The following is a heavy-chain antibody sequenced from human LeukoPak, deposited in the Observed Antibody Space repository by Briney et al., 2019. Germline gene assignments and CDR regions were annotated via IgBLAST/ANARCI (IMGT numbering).Heavy chain of an antibody. CDR3: ARAGYYDILTGYYDFDY. D-gene: IGHD3-9*01. CDR2: ISISGTTI. J-gene: IGHJ4*02. CDR1: GFTFSDYE. Sequence: GGSLRLSCAASGFTFSDYEMNWVRQAPGKGLEWLSHISISGTTIHYADSVKGRFTISRDNAKNSLYLQMNSLRADDTAVYYCARAGYYDILTGYYDFDYWGQGTLVTVSS. V-gene: IGHV3-48*03.